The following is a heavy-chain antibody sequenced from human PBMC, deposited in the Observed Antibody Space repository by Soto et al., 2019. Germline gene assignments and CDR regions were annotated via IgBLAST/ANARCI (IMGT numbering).Heavy chain of an antibody. Sequence: QVQLQESGPGLVKPSETLSLTCTVSGGSISSYYWSWIRQPPGKGLEWIGYIYYSGSTNYNPSLKSRVTISVDTSKNQFSLKLSSVTAADTAVYYCARGRYDFVVGYYYYMDVWGKGTTVTVSS. D-gene: IGHD3-16*01. CDR3: ARGRYDFVVGYYYYMDV. CDR2: IYYSGST. J-gene: IGHJ6*03. V-gene: IGHV4-59*01. CDR1: GGSISSYY.